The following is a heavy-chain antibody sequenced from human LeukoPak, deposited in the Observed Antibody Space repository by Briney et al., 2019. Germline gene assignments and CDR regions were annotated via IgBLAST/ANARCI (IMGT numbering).Heavy chain of an antibody. CDR3: ARVVYRGTSSVHWFDP. Sequence: SVKVSCKASGGNFRSHALTWVRQAPGQGFEWMAKIIPIFNTVDFAQKFQGRLTITADESTSTAYMELNSLTSEDTALYYCARVVYRGTSSVHWFDPWGQGSLVTVSS. V-gene: IGHV1-69*13. CDR1: GGNFRSHA. J-gene: IGHJ5*02. D-gene: IGHD2-2*01. CDR2: IIPIFNTV.